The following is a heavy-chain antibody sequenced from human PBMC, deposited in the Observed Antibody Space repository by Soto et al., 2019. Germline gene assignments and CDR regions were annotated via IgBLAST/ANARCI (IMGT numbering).Heavy chain of an antibody. V-gene: IGHV4-39*01. CDR1: GVSISSSSSY. Sequence: PSETLSLTCTVSGVSISSSSSYWGWIRQPPGKGLEWIGSIYYNGNSYYSPPLKGRVIISVDTSKNQFSLKLTSVTAADTAVYYCANLPVLLGWFDPWGQGTLVTVSS. D-gene: IGHD7-27*01. J-gene: IGHJ5*02. CDR2: IYYNGNS. CDR3: ANLPVLLGWFDP.